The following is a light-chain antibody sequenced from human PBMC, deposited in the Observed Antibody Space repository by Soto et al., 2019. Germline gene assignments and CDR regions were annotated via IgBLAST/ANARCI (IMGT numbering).Light chain of an antibody. Sequence: EIVLTQSPATLSLSPGERATLSCRASQSISSHLAWYQQKPGQAPRLLIYGASNRATGIPARFSGSGSGTDFTLTISSLEREDFAVYYCQQRINWPLTFGGGTKVEIK. V-gene: IGKV3-11*01. CDR3: QQRINWPLT. CDR1: QSISSH. J-gene: IGKJ4*01. CDR2: GAS.